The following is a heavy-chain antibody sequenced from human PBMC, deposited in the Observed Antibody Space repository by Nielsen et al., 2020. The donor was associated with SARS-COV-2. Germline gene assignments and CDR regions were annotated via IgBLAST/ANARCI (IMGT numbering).Heavy chain of an antibody. CDR2: INHSGST. J-gene: IGHJ4*02. CDR1: GGSFGGYY. D-gene: IGHD2-15*01. CDR3: ARGSRWYTFDY. V-gene: IGHV4-34*01. Sequence: SETLSLTCAVYGGSFGGYYWSWIRQPPGKGLEWIGEINHSGSTNYNPSLKSRVTISVDTSKNQFSLKLSSVTAADTAVYYCARGSRWYTFDYWGQGTLVTVSS.